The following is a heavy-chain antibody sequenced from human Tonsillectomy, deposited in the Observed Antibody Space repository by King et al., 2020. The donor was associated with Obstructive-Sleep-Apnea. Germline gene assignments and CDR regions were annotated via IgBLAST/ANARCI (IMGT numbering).Heavy chain of an antibody. J-gene: IGHJ4*02. CDR1: GYSFTSYW. CDR2: SDPRYPYT. V-gene: IGHV5-10-1*01. D-gene: IGHD6-19*01. Sequence: VQLVESGAEVKKPGESLRISCKGSGYSFTSYWIIWLRQMPGKGLEWVGRSDPRYPYTNLTPSFQVHGTLSADKSIRTSYLQWSSLKASDTAMYYCARQGLVSSGWFFDYWGQGTLVTVSS. CDR3: ARQGLVSSGWFFDY.